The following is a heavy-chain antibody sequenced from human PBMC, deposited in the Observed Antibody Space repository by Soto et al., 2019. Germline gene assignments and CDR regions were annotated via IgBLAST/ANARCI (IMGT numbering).Heavy chain of an antibody. D-gene: IGHD6-19*01. J-gene: IGHJ6*02. CDR3: AKVRYSSPMGYYYGMDV. Sequence: QVQLVESGGGVVQPGGSLRLACAASGFTFSNYGMHWVRQAPGKGLEWVAVISYDGRNSYYADSVQGRFTISRDNSNNTVYLHMNSLRAEDTAIYYCAKVRYSSPMGYYYGMDVWGQGTTVTVSS. CDR1: GFTFSNYG. V-gene: IGHV3-30*18. CDR2: ISYDGRNS.